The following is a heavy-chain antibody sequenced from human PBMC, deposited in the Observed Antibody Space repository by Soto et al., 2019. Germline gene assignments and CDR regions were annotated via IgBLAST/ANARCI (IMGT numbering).Heavy chain of an antibody. Sequence: SLKISCAASGFAFDDYAMHWVRQAPGKGLEWVSGISFDSGSIGYADSVRGRFTISRDDARNSLYLHMNSLGAEDTALYYCVKDIEENQLFYDGFDIWGQGTMVTVSS. J-gene: IGHJ3*02. CDR3: VKDIEENQLFYDGFDI. CDR2: ISFDSGSI. D-gene: IGHD1-1*01. V-gene: IGHV3-9*01. CDR1: GFAFDDYA.